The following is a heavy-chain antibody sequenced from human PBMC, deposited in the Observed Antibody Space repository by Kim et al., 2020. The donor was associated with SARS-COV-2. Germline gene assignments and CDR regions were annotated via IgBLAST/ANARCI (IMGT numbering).Heavy chain of an antibody. V-gene: IGHV4-39*01. D-gene: IGHD3-3*01. CDR3: ARNARFLEWLSYFDP. J-gene: IGHJ5*02. Sequence: NPSIKSRVTLSVDTSKTQFSLKLTSVTAADTAVYYCARNARFLEWLSYFDPWGQGTLVTVSS.